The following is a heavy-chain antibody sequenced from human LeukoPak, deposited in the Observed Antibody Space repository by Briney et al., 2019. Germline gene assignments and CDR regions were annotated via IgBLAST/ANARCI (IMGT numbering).Heavy chain of an antibody. CDR2: ISGSGDTT. Sequence: GRSLRLSCTASRFPFSTYAMSWVRQAPGKGLEWVSSISGSGDTTYYTGSVKGRFTISRDNSKNALYLQMSSLRAEDTAVYYCAKSQRNDQQVVQRIDYWGQGTLVTVSS. V-gene: IGHV3-23*01. D-gene: IGHD2-2*01. CDR3: AKSQRNDQQVVQRIDY. CDR1: RFPFSTYA. J-gene: IGHJ4*02.